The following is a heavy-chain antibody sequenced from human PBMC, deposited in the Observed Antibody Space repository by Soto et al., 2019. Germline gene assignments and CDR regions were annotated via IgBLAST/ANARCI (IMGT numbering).Heavy chain of an antibody. D-gene: IGHD3-3*01. CDR1: GYYRSSGYD. J-gene: IGHJ5*02. CDR2: IYHSGST. Sequence: NPSETLSLTCAVSGYYRSSGYDWGWIRQPPGKGLEWIGSIYHSGSTYDNPSLPSRVTISVDTSKNQFSLKLSSVTAADTAVYYCARVPPGTILGVCTSNWFDPWGQGTRVTVSS. CDR3: ARVPPGTILGVCTSNWFDP. V-gene: IGHV4-38-2*01.